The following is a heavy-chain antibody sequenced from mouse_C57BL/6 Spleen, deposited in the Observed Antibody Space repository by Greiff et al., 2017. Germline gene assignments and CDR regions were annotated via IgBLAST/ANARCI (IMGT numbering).Heavy chain of an antibody. Sequence: EVQLVESGGGLVQPGGSLKLSCAASGFTFSDYYMYWVRQTPEKRLEWVAYISNGGGSTYYPDTVQGRFTITRDNAKNTLYLQMSRLKSEDTAMYYCARGSGYYFAYWGQGTLVTVSA. V-gene: IGHV5-12*01. J-gene: IGHJ3*01. CDR1: GFTFSDYY. CDR2: ISNGGGST. CDR3: ARGSGYYFAY. D-gene: IGHD3-2*02.